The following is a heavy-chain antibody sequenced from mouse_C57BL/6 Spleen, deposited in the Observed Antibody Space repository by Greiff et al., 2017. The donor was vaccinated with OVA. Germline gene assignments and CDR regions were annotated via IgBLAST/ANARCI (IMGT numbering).Heavy chain of an antibody. J-gene: IGHJ1*03. D-gene: IGHD1-1*01. CDR2: IRSKSNNYAT. V-gene: IGHV10-1*01. CDR1: GFSFNTYA. Sequence: EVMLVESGGGLVQPKGSLKLSCAASGFSFNTYAMNWVRQAPGKGLEWVARIRSKSNNYATYYADSVKDRFTISRDDSESMLYLQMNNLKTEDTAMYYCVRHYGSSYEWYFDVWGTGTTVTVSS. CDR3: VRHYGSSYEWYFDV.